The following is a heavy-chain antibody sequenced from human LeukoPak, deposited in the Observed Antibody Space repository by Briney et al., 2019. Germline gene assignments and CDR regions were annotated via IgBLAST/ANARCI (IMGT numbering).Heavy chain of an antibody. CDR2: IYYSGNT. CDR3: ARAGDFNFAY. D-gene: IGHD2-21*02. J-gene: IGHJ4*02. Sequence: SQTLSLTCSVSGGSISSGPYFWSWIRQSPGQGLEWIGYIYYSGNTYYNPSLKSRVTMSVDTSKNQFYLRLSSVTAADTAVYYCARAGDFNFAYWGQGTLVTVSS. V-gene: IGHV4-31*03. CDR1: GGSISSGPYF.